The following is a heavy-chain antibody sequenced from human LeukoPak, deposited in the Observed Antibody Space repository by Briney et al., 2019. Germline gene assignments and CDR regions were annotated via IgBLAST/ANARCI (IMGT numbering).Heavy chain of an antibody. D-gene: IGHD3-10*01. CDR2: IIPILGIA. CDR3: ARVRFGELSSYYYGMDV. J-gene: IGHJ6*02. V-gene: IGHV1-69*04. CDR1: GGTFSSYA. Sequence: GASVKVSCKASGGTFSSYAISWVRQAPGQGLEWMGRIIPILGIANYAQKFQGRVTITADKSTSTANMELSSLRSEDTAVYYCARVRFGELSSYYYGMDVWGQGTTVTVSS.